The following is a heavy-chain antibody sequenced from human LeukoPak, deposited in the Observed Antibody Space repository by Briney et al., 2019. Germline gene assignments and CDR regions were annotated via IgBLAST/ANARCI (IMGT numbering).Heavy chain of an antibody. Sequence: PGGSLRLSCAASGFTFSSYGMHWVRQAPGKGLEWVAFIRYDGSNKYCADSVKGRFTISRDNSKNTLYLQMNSLRAEDTAVYYCATPLTSLGVYWGQGTLVTVSS. V-gene: IGHV3-30*02. D-gene: IGHD2-8*01. J-gene: IGHJ4*02. CDR2: IRYDGSNK. CDR1: GFTFSSYG. CDR3: ATPLTSLGVY.